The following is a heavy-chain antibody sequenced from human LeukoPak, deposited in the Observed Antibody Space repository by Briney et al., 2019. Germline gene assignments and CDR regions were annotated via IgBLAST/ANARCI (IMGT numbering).Heavy chain of an antibody. J-gene: IGHJ3*02. V-gene: IGHV3-72*01. D-gene: IGHD3-22*01. CDR3: ARQKVYYDNSGSEAYAFDI. CDR2: TRNKFKSYTT. Sequence: PGGSLRLSCAASGFILSDHYMDWVRQAPGKGLEWVGRTRNKFKSYTTEYAASVKGGFIISRDDSKNSLYLQMNSLKTEDTAVYFCARQKVYYDNSGSEAYAFDIWGQGTMVTVSS. CDR1: GFILSDHY.